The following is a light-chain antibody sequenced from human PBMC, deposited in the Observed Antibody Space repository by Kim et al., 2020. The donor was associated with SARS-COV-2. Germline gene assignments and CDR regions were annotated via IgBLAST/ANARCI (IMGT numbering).Light chain of an antibody. CDR3: AAWDDSLSGPV. Sequence: RVTISCSGSSSNIGSNYVYWYQQHPGSAPKHLVYRNNQRPSGVPERFSGSKSGTSASLAISGLRSEGEADYYCAAWDDSLSGPVFGGGTKLTVL. CDR2: RNN. J-gene: IGLJ3*02. CDR1: SSNIGSNY. V-gene: IGLV1-47*01.